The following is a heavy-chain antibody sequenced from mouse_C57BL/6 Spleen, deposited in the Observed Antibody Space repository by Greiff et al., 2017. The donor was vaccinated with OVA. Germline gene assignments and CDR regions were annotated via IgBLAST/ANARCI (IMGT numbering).Heavy chain of an antibody. CDR2: IDPSDSYT. Sequence: QVQLQQPGAELVKPGASVKLSCKASGYTFTSYWMQWVKQRPGQGLEWIGEIDPSDSYTNYNQKFKGKATLTVDTSSSTAYMQLSILTSEDSSVYYCARSYDSLFAYWGQGTLVTVSA. J-gene: IGHJ3*01. D-gene: IGHD2-4*01. CDR3: ARSYDSLFAY. CDR1: GYTFTSYW. V-gene: IGHV1-50*01.